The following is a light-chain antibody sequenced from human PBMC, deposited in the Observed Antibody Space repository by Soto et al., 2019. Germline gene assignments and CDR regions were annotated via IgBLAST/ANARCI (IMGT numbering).Light chain of an antibody. J-gene: IGKJ2*01. Sequence: EIVLTKSPGTLSLSPGERATLSCRASQSVSSTYLAWYQHRPGQSPRLLIYATSNRATGIPDRFSGGGSGTDFTLTISRLEPEDFAVYYCEQYGSSPFTFGQGTKLEIK. CDR3: EQYGSSPFT. CDR2: ATS. V-gene: IGKV3-20*01. CDR1: QSVSSTY.